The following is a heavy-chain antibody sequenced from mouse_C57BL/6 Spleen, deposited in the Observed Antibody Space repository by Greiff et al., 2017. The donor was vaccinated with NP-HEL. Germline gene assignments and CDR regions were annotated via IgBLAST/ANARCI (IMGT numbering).Heavy chain of an antibody. V-gene: IGHV1-55*01. Sequence: QVQLQQPGAELVKPGASVKMSCKASGYTFTSYWITWVKQRPGQGLEWIGDIYPGSGSTNYNEKFKSKATLTVDTSSSTAYMQLSSLTSEDSAVYYCARIDYYGSTLDYWGQGTTLTLSS. J-gene: IGHJ2*01. CDR3: ARIDYYGSTLDY. CDR1: GYTFTSYW. CDR2: IYPGSGST. D-gene: IGHD1-1*01.